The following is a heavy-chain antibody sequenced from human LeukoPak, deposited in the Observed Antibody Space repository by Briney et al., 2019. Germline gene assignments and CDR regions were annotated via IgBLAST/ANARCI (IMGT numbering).Heavy chain of an antibody. CDR1: GGSISSSNW. CDR3: ASFGEMATTRSTGAFDI. J-gene: IGHJ3*02. Sequence: SGTLSLTCAVSGGSISSSNWWSWVRPPPGKGLEWIGEIYHSGSTNYNPSLKSRVTISVDKSKNQFSLKLSSVTAADTAVYYCASFGEMATTRSTGAFDIWGQGTMVTVSS. D-gene: IGHD5-24*01. V-gene: IGHV4-4*02. CDR2: IYHSGST.